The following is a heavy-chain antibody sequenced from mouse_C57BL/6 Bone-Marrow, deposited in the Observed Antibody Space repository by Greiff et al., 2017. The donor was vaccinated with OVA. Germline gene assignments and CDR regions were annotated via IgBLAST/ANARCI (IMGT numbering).Heavy chain of an antibody. J-gene: IGHJ1*03. CDR1: GFTFSDYY. Sequence: EVQGVESGGGLVQPGGSLKLSCAASGFTFSDYYMYWVRQTPEKRLEWVAYISNGGGSTYYPDTVKGRFTISRDNAKNTLYLQMSRLKSGDTAMYYCERPSNNAYFDVWGTGTTVTVSS. CDR2: ISNGGGST. V-gene: IGHV5-12*01. CDR3: ERPSNNAYFDV. D-gene: IGHD2-5*01.